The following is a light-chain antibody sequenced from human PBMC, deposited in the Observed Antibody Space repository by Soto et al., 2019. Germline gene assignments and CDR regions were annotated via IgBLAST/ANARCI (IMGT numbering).Light chain of an antibody. CDR3: QQYKTWWT. V-gene: IGKV1-5*01. CDR1: EGSAKF. Sequence: EIQMTHSPSTLSASVGDTVSFTGRASEGSAKFLAWHQQKPGRPPEILISDASDLKSGVPSRFRGSGSGTDFTLTISGLQPDDSATYYCQQYKTWWTFGQGTKVEIK. CDR2: DAS. J-gene: IGKJ1*01.